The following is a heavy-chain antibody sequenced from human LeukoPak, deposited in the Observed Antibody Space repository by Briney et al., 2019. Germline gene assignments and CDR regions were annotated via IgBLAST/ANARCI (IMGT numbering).Heavy chain of an antibody. J-gene: IGHJ6*03. Sequence: SETLSLTCAVYGVSFSGYYWSWIRQPPGKGLEWIGEINHSGSTNYNPSLKSRVPISVDPSKNPFSLKLSSVTAADTAVYYCARGYTIFGVVIRYYYYMDVWGKGTTVTVSS. D-gene: IGHD3-3*01. CDR2: INHSGST. CDR1: GVSFSGYY. CDR3: ARGYTIFGVVIRYYYYMDV. V-gene: IGHV4-34*01.